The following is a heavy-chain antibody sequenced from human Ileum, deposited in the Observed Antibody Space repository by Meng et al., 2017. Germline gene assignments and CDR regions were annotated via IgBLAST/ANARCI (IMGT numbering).Heavy chain of an antibody. V-gene: IGHV4-4*09. CDR2: IHSSGDV. J-gene: IGHJ5*02. CDR3: ARGGASSKWLDP. Sequence: SETLSLTCTVSGDSISPYFWSWIRQSPDTGLEWIEWIHSSGDVNYNPSLKSRVTISLDTSKHQFSLTLTSVTTRDTAVYYCARGGASSKWLDPWGQGTLVTVSS. CDR1: GDSISPYF. D-gene: IGHD1-26*01.